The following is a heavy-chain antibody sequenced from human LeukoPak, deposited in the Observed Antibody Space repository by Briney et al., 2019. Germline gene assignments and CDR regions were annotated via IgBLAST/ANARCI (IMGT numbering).Heavy chain of an antibody. CDR2: IYYSGST. J-gene: IGHJ4*02. Sequence: KTSETLSLTCAVSGGSISSYYWSWIRQPPGKGLEWIGYIYYSGSTNYNPSLKSRVTISVDTSKNQFSLKLSSVTAADTAVYYCARLGTGYSYGYGYFDYWGQGTLVTVSS. CDR1: GGSISSYY. CDR3: ARLGTGYSYGYGYFDY. D-gene: IGHD5-18*01. V-gene: IGHV4-59*01.